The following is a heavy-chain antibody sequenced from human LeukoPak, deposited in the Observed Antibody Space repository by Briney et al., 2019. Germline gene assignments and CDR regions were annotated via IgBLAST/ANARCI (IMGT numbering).Heavy chain of an antibody. CDR1: GFSFRSDG. J-gene: IGHJ4*02. Sequence: XGSLRLSCAASGFSFRSDGMSWVRQAPGKGLEWVSGILGGAGSTYYADSVKGRFTISRDNSKNTLYMQMNSLRAEDTAVYYCAHGTMYQLDYWGQGTLVTVSS. CDR2: ILGGAGST. V-gene: IGHV3-23*01. D-gene: IGHD2-2*01. CDR3: AHGTMYQLDY.